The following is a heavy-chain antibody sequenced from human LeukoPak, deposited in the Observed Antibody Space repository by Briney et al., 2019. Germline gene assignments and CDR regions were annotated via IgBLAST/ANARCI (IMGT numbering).Heavy chain of an antibody. V-gene: IGHV1-18*04. CDR3: ARMGYSYGAYYFDY. J-gene: IGHJ4*02. Sequence: ASVKVSCKASGYTFTSYGISWVRQAPGQGLEWMGWISAYNGNTSYAQKLQGRVTMTTDTSTSAAYMELRSLRSDDTAVYYCARMGYSYGAYYFDYWGQGTLVTVSS. CDR2: ISAYNGNT. CDR1: GYTFTSYG. D-gene: IGHD5-18*01.